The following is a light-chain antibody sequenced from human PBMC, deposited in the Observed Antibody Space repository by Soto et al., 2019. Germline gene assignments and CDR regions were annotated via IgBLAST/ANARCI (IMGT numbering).Light chain of an antibody. CDR1: QSVSSSY. J-gene: IGKJ1*01. CDR2: GAS. Sequence: EIVLTQSPATLSLSPGERVTLSCRASQSVSSSYLAWYQQKPGQAPRLLIYGASSRATGIPDRFSGSGSGTDFTLTISRLEPEDFAVYYCQQYGSSPWTFGQGTKWIS. CDR3: QQYGSSPWT. V-gene: IGKV3-20*01.